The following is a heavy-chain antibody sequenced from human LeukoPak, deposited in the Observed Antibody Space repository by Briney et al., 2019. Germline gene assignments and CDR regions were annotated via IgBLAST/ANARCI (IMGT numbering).Heavy chain of an antibody. Sequence: PSETLSLTCAVAGASISITNWWSWVRQPPGKGLEWIGEIYHIVSTNYNPSIKSRVTISVDKSKIQCSFKLSCVTAEDTAVYYCARGRGPLHNYYGSGSYYNLWFDPWGQGTLVTVSS. J-gene: IGHJ5*02. D-gene: IGHD3-10*01. CDR2: IYHIVST. CDR1: GASISITNW. V-gene: IGHV4-4*02. CDR3: ARGRGPLHNYYGSGSYYNLWFDP.